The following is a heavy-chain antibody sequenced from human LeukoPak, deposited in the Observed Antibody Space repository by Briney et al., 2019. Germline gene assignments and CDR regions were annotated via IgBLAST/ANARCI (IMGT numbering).Heavy chain of an antibody. J-gene: IGHJ4*02. Sequence: PSETLSLTCSVSGYSISSGYYWGWIRQPPGKELEWIGTIYHSGTTFYNPSLQSRVTVSLDTSKNQFSLKLSSVTAADTAVYYCAREAYYYDSSGQNTLGYWGQGTLVTVSS. CDR2: IYHSGTT. V-gene: IGHV4-38-2*02. D-gene: IGHD3-22*01. CDR3: AREAYYYDSSGQNTLGY. CDR1: GYSISSGYY.